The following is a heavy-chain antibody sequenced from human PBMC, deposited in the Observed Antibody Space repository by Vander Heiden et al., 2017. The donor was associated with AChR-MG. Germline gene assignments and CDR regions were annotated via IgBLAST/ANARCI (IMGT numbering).Heavy chain of an antibody. Sequence: EEQLVESGGELVQPGRSLRLSCTASGFPFGAHALSWVRQAPGKGLEWLGFIRGHTYGGTTDYAASVAGRFAISRDDSKSIAFLQMNSLKTEDTAVYYCTRVGVYCSSSSCSFYYGMDVWGQGTTVTVSS. CDR1: GFPFGAHA. CDR3: TRVGVYCSSSSCSFYYGMDV. J-gene: IGHJ6*02. CDR2: IRGHTYGGTT. V-gene: IGHV3-49*04. D-gene: IGHD2-2*01.